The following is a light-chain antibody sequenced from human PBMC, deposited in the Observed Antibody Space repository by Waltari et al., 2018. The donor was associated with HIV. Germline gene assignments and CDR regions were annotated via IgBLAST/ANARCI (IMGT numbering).Light chain of an antibody. CDR3: QLWDSSSDHPV. CDR2: YDS. CDR1: NIGSKS. V-gene: IGLV3-21*04. Sequence: SYVLTQPPPVSVAPGKTARITCGGNNIGSKSVHWYQQKPGQAPVLVIYYDSDRPSGIPERFSGSNSGSTATLTISRVEAGDEADYYCQLWDSSSDHPVFGGGTKLTVL. J-gene: IGLJ3*02.